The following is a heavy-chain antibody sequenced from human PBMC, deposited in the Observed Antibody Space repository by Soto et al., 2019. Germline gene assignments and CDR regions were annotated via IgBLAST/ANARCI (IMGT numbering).Heavy chain of an antibody. CDR2: ISSTTNYI. V-gene: IGHV3-21*06. CDR1: GFTFTRYS. CDR3: ARESEDLTSNFDY. Sequence: GSLRLSCAASGFTFTRYSMNWVRQAPGKGLEWVSSISSTTNYIYYGDSMKGRFTISRDNTKNSLYLEMNSLRAEDTAVYYCARESEDLTSNFDYWGQGTLVTVSS. J-gene: IGHJ4*02.